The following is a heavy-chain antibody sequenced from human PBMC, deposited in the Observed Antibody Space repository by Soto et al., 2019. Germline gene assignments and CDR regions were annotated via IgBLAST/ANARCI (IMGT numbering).Heavy chain of an antibody. CDR2: ISWNSGSI. CDR3: AKGFRSDYYYYMDV. V-gene: IGHV3-9*01. Sequence: EVQLVESGGGLVQPGRSLRLSCAASGFTFDDYAMHWVRQAPGKGLEWVSGISWNSGSIGYADSVKGRFTISRDNAKNSLYLQMNSLRAEDTALYYCAKGFRSDYYYYMDVWGKGTTVTVSS. CDR1: GFTFDDYA. J-gene: IGHJ6*03. D-gene: IGHD1-26*01.